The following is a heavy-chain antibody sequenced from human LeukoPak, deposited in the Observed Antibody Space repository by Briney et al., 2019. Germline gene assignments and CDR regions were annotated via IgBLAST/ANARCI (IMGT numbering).Heavy chain of an antibody. Sequence: SETLSLTCAVYGGSFSGYYWSWIRQPPGKGLEWIGEINHSGSTNYNPSLKSRVTISVDTSKNQFSLKLSSVTAADTAVYYCARHGDILTGYLFDYWGQGTLVTVSS. CDR2: INHSGST. D-gene: IGHD3-9*01. J-gene: IGHJ4*02. CDR3: ARHGDILTGYLFDY. CDR1: GGSFSGYY. V-gene: IGHV4-34*01.